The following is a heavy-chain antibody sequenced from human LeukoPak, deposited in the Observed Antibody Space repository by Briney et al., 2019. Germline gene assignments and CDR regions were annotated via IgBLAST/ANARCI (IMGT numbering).Heavy chain of an antibody. D-gene: IGHD6-19*01. CDR3: ASPGIAVAGTVFDALDI. CDR2: IYSGGST. J-gene: IGHJ3*02. V-gene: IGHV3-66*02. Sequence: GGSLRLSCAASGFTVSSNYMSWVRQAPGKGLEWVSVIYSGGSTYYADSVKGRFTISRDNSKNTLYLQMNSLRAEDTAVYYCASPGIAVAGTVFDALDIWGQGTMVTVSS. CDR1: GFTVSSNY.